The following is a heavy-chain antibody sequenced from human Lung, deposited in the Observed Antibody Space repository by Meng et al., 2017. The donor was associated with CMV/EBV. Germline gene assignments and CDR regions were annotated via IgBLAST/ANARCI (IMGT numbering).Heavy chain of an antibody. Sequence: LSCAVYNGSFSGYYWSWIRQPPGKGLEWIGEINHSGSTNYNPSLESRVTISVDTSKNQFSLKLSSVTAADTAVYYCARWVAVVPAARYYFYYYGMYVWGQGXTVTVSS. V-gene: IGHV4-34*01. D-gene: IGHD2-2*01. J-gene: IGHJ6*02. CDR2: INHSGST. CDR3: ARWVAVVPAARYYFYYYGMYV. CDR1: NGSFSGYY.